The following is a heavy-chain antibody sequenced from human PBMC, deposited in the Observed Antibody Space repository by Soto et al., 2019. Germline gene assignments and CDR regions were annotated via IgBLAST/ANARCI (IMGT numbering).Heavy chain of an antibody. J-gene: IGHJ4*02. Sequence: PGGSLRLSCAASGFTFSSHAMSWVRQAPGKGLEWVSSTIDSGGRSYHADSVRGRFTISRDNSKNTLYLQMNSLRADDTAIYYCAKDKMEQRLVGGYYDYWGQGALVTVSS. V-gene: IGHV3-23*01. CDR1: GFTFSSHA. D-gene: IGHD6-13*01. CDR3: AKDKMEQRLVGGYYDY. CDR2: TIDSGGRS.